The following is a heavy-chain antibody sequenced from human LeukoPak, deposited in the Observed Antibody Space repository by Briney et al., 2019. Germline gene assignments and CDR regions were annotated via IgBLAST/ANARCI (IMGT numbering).Heavy chain of an antibody. V-gene: IGHV3-23*01. J-gene: IGHJ4*02. Sequence: GGSLRLFCAASGFTFSSYAMSWVCQAPGKGLEWVSAISGSGGSTYYADSVKGRFTISRDNSKNTLYLQMNSLRAEDTAVYYCAKEITAGYYDSSGAFDYWGQGTLVTVSS. CDR2: ISGSGGST. CDR1: GFTFSSYA. D-gene: IGHD3-22*01. CDR3: AKEITAGYYDSSGAFDY.